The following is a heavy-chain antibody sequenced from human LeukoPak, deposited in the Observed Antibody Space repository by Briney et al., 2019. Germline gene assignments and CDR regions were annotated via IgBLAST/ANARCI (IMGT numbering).Heavy chain of an antibody. Sequence: PSETLSLTCAVYGGSFSGYYWTCIRQPPGKGLEWIGEINHSGSTNYNPSLKSRVTISVDTSKNQFSLKLSSVTAADTAVYYCARGLRWLRGNLDYWGQGTLVTVSS. CDR1: GGSFSGYY. J-gene: IGHJ4*02. D-gene: IGHD5-24*01. V-gene: IGHV4-34*01. CDR2: INHSGST. CDR3: ARGLRWLRGNLDY.